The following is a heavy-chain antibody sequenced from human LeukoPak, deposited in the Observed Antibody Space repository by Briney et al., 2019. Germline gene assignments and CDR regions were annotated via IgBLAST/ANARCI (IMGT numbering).Heavy chain of an antibody. V-gene: IGHV4-59*01. Sequence: PSETLSLTCTVSGDSISSYYWSWIRQPPGKGLEWIGYIYHSGTTNYNPSLKSRVTISVDTSKNQFSLQLNSVTAADTAVYYCARDGGLVGAAFDYWGQGTLVTVS. CDR1: GDSISSYY. CDR3: ARDGGLVGAAFDY. CDR2: IYHSGTT. J-gene: IGHJ4*02. D-gene: IGHD1-26*01.